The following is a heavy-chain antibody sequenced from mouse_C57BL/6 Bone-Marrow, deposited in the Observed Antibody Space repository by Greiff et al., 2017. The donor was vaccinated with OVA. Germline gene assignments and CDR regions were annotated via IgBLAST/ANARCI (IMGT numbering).Heavy chain of an antibody. J-gene: IGHJ3*01. CDR1: GYAFSSYW. Sequence: VQVVESGAELVKPGASVKISCKASGYAFSSYWMNWVKQRPGKGLEWIGQIYPGDGDTNYNGKFKGKATLTADKSSSTAYMQLSSLTSEDSAVYFCARRTAQATGFAYWGQGTLVTVSA. D-gene: IGHD3-2*02. V-gene: IGHV1-80*01. CDR2: IYPGDGDT. CDR3: ARRTAQATGFAY.